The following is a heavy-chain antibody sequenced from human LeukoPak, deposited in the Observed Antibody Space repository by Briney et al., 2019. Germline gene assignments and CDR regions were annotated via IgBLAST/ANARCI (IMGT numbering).Heavy chain of an antibody. V-gene: IGHV4-34*01. CDR3: ARRRRCLQTQNFDY. D-gene: IGHD5-24*01. Sequence: SETLSLTCAVDGGSFSGYYWSWIRQPPGKGLEWIGEINHSGSTNYNPSLKSRVTISVDTSKNQFSLKLSSVTAADTAVYYCARRRRCLQTQNFDYWGQGTLVTVSS. CDR2: INHSGST. J-gene: IGHJ4*02. CDR1: GGSFSGYY.